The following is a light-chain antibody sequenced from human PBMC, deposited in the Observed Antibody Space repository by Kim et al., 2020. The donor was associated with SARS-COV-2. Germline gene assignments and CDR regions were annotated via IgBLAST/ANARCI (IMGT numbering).Light chain of an antibody. Sequence: PGRAPILVLYRDKERPSWIPERFSGSRSGTTLTLTITGVQTEDEADYFCQSADINGTSWIFGGGTQLTVL. CDR3: QSADINGTSWI. J-gene: IGLJ2*01. CDR2: RDK. V-gene: IGLV3-25*03.